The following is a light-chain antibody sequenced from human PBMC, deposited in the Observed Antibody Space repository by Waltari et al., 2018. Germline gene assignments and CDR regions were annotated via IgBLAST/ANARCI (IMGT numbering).Light chain of an antibody. J-gene: IGLJ2*01. V-gene: IGLV2-8*01. CDR2: EVT. CDR3: SSYAGADTVV. CDR1: SRDVGGYNY. Sequence: QSALTQPPSASGSPGPSVTISCPGTSRDVGGYNYVSWYQQYPDKAPKLMIYEVTKRPSGVPDRFSGSKSGNTASLTVSGLQAEDEADYYCSSYAGADTVVFGGGTKLTVL.